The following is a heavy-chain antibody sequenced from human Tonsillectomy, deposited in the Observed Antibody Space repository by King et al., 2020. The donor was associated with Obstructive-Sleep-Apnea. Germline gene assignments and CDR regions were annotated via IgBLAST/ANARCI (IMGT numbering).Heavy chain of an antibody. V-gene: IGHV2-70*16. J-gene: IGHJ4*02. CDR1: GFSVSTSGMC. Sequence: VTLKESGPVLVKPTQTLTLTCTFSGFSVSTSGMCVSWIRQPPGKALEWLARIDWDDDKYYSTSLKTRLTISKDTSKNQVVLTMINMDPVDTATYYCARSPVGGNCGLCEYWGQGTLVTVSS. CDR3: ARSPVGGNCGLCEY. CDR2: IDWDDDK. D-gene: IGHD2-21*01.